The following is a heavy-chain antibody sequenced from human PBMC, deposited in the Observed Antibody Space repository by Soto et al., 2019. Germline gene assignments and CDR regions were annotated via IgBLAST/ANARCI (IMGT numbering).Heavy chain of an antibody. CDR2: TFYLGSS. J-gene: IGHJ5*02. CDR3: ARHSLALSKNHWFDP. Sequence: SETLSLTCTVSGDSIISSDFYWGWVRQPPGKGLEWIGSTFYLGSSYYNPSLKSRVTMSVDTSKNQSSLRLRSVTAADTALYFCARHSLALSKNHWFDPWGQGIMVTVSS. CDR1: GDSIISSDFY. D-gene: IGHD3-3*02. V-gene: IGHV4-39*01.